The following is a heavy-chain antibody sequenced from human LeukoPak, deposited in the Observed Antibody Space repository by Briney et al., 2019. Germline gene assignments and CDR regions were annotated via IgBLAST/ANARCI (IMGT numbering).Heavy chain of an antibody. CDR1: GGSISSSSYY. Sequence: SETLSLTCTVSGGSISSSSYYWGWIRQPAGKGLEWIGRIYTSGSTNYNPSLKSRVTMSVDTSKNQFSLKLSSVTAADTAVYYCAREDGAYYYYGMDVWGQGTTVTVSS. J-gene: IGHJ6*02. V-gene: IGHV4-61*02. D-gene: IGHD3-10*01. CDR2: IYTSGST. CDR3: AREDGAYYYYGMDV.